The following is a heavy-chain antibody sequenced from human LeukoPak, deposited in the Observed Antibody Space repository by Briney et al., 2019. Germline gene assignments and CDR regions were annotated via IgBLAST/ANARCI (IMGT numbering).Heavy chain of an antibody. J-gene: IGHJ3*02. V-gene: IGHV3-48*03. D-gene: IGHD3-9*01. CDR3: TTEGGRDDISTGGAFDI. CDR1: GFTFSSYE. CDR2: ISSSGSTI. Sequence: PGGSLRLSCAASGFTFSSYEMNWVRQAPGKGLEWVSYISSSGSTIYYADSVKGRFTISRDNAKNSLYLQMNSLRAEDTGVYYCTTEGGRDDISTGGAFDIWGRGTMVTVSS.